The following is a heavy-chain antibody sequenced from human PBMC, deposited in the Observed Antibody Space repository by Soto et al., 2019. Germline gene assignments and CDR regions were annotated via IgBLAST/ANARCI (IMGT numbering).Heavy chain of an antibody. J-gene: IGHJ3*02. V-gene: IGHV1-69*13. CDR1: GGTFSSYA. CDR2: IIPIFGTA. CDR3: ARGRDYYYDSSGYHDAFDI. D-gene: IGHD3-22*01. Sequence: SVKVSWKASGGTFSSYAISWVRQVPGQGLEWMGGIIPIFGTANYAQKFQGRVTITADESTSTASMELSSLRSEDTAVYYCARGRDYYYDSSGYHDAFDIWGQGTMVTVSS.